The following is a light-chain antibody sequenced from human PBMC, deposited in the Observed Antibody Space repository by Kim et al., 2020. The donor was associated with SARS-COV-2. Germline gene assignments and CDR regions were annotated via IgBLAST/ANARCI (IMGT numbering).Light chain of an antibody. V-gene: IGKV1-39*01. CDR2: AAS. CDR3: QQSYRTPRT. J-gene: IGKJ2*01. Sequence: SASVGDRVTITCLASHSISSYLNWYQQQPGNAPKLLIYAASSLQSGVPSRFSGSGSGKDFTLAISSLQPEDFTTYYCQQSYRTPRTFGQGTKLEI. CDR1: HSISSY.